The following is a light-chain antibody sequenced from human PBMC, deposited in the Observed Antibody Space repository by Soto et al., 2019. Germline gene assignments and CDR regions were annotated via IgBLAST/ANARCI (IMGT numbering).Light chain of an antibody. CDR3: QFYGDPPKT. Sequence: EIVLTQSPGTLSLSPGERGTLSCRASQSVSNNFLAWYQQKPGQAPRLLIFDASTRATGIPDRFTGRGSGTDFTLTISRLEPEDFAVYYCQFYGDPPKTFGQGTKVEIK. CDR2: DAS. CDR1: QSVSNNF. V-gene: IGKV3-20*01. J-gene: IGKJ1*01.